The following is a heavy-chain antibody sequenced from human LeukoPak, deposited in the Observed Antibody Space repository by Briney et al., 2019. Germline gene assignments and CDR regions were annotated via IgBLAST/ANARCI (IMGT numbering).Heavy chain of an antibody. CDR2: INHSGST. V-gene: IGHV4-34*01. D-gene: IGHD3-9*01. CDR3: ARDRDPSTLFYRIAKIFDY. J-gene: IGHJ4*02. Sequence: SETLSLTCAVYGGSFSGYYWSWIRQPPGKGLEWIGEINHSGSTNYNPSLKSRVTISVDTSKNQFSLKLSSVTAADTAVYYCARDRDPSTLFYRIAKIFDYWGQGTLVTVSS. CDR1: GGSFSGYY.